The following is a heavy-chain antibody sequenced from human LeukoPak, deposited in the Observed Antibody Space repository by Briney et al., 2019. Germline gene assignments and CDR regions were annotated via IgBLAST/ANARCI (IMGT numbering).Heavy chain of an antibody. J-gene: IGHJ4*02. CDR2: IYYSGST. Sequence: SEILSLTCTVSGGSISSGGHYWSWIRQHPGKGLEWIGYIYYSGSTDYNPSLKSRVTISVDTSKNQFSLKLSSVTAADTAVYYCARSGSYYDSRAYYYDYWGQGTLVTVSS. V-gene: IGHV4-31*03. CDR3: ARSGSYYDSRAYYYDY. CDR1: GGSISSGGHY. D-gene: IGHD3-22*01.